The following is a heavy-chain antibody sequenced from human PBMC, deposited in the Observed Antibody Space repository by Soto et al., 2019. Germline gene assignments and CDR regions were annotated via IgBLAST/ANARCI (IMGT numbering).Heavy chain of an antibody. CDR2: ISSSSSTI. J-gene: IGHJ3*02. CDR1: GFTFSSYS. D-gene: IGHD1-26*01. V-gene: IGHV3-48*04. CDR3: ARDYSPWRSYYFQKAFDI. Sequence: GGSLRLSCAASGFTFSSYSMNWVRQAPGKGLEWVSYISSSSSTIYYADSVKGRFTISRDNAKNSLYLQMNSLRAEDTAVYYCARDYSPWRSYYFQKAFDIWGQGTMVTVSS.